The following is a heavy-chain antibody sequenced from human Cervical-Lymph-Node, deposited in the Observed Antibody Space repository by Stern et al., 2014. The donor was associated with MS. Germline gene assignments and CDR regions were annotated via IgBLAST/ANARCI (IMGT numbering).Heavy chain of an antibody. D-gene: IGHD6-13*01. CDR1: GYTFTSYS. CDR2: INTNSGNP. J-gene: IGHJ4*02. V-gene: IGHV7-4-1*02. Sequence: QMVQSGSELKKPGASVKVSCKTSGYTFTSYSMNWVRQAPGQGLEWMGWINTNSGNPTYAQGFTGRFVFSLDTSVSTAYLQISSLKAEDTGVYYCAREARVAAGLPPLDYWGQGTLVTVSS. CDR3: AREARVAAGLPPLDY.